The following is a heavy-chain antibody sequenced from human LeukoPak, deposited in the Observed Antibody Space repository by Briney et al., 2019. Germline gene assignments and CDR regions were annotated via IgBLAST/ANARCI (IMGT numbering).Heavy chain of an antibody. D-gene: IGHD2-15*01. V-gene: IGHV3-30*18. CDR3: AKDTAGDCSGGSCYGGGRVFDY. Sequence: PGRSLRLSCAASGLTFSSYGMHWVRQAPGKGLEWVAVISYDGSNKYYADSVKGRFTISRDNSKNTLYLQMNSLRAEDTAVYYCAKDTAGDCSGGSCYGGGRVFDYWGQGTLVTVSS. J-gene: IGHJ4*02. CDR1: GLTFSSYG. CDR2: ISYDGSNK.